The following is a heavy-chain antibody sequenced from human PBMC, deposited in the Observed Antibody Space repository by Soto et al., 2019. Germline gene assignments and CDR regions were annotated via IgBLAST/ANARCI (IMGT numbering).Heavy chain of an antibody. CDR3: ARDREWVIFDS. D-gene: IGHD3-3*01. J-gene: IGHJ4*02. CDR2: ISGSGL. CDR1: GFTFSNYA. Sequence: PGGSLRLSCAASGFTFSNYAMSWVRQAPGKGLEWVSVISGSGLNYADSVKGRFTISRDTSQKMLYLQMNSLSAEDTAVYYCARDREWVIFDSWGQGTLVTVSS. V-gene: IGHV3-23*01.